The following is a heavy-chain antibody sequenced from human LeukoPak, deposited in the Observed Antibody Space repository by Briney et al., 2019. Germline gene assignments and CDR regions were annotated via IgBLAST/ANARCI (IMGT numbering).Heavy chain of an antibody. D-gene: IGHD6-6*01. CDR3: ARQTPWGSSSRYNWFDP. CDR2: IYHSGST. J-gene: IGHJ5*02. CDR1: GGSISSGGYY. V-gene: IGHV4-30-2*01. Sequence: PSQTLSLTCTVSGGSISSGGYYWSWIRQPPGKGLEWIGYIYHSGSTYYNPSLKSRVTISVDRSKNQFSLKLSSVTAADTAVYYCARQTPWGSSSRYNWFDPWGQGTLVTVSS.